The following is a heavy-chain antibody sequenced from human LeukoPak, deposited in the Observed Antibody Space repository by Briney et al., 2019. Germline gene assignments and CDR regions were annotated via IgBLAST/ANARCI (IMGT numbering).Heavy chain of an antibody. D-gene: IGHD3-10*01. V-gene: IGHV3-53*04. J-gene: IGHJ4*02. Sequence: GGSLRLSCAASGFTVSSNYRSWVRQAPGKGLEWVSVIYSGGSTYYADSVKGRFTISRHNSKNTLYLQMNSLRAEDTAVYYCASMVRGVRSSYYLDYWGQGTLVTVSS. CDR2: IYSGGST. CDR1: GFTVSSNY. CDR3: ASMVRGVRSSYYLDY.